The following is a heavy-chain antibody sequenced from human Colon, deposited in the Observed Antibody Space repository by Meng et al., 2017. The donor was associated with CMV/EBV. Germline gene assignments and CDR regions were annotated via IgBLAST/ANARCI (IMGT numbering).Heavy chain of an antibody. V-gene: IGHV4-38-2*02. D-gene: IGHD6-19*01. J-gene: IGHJ4*02. CDR1: GFSISRTYY. CDR2: IFHSGDT. Sequence: SETLSLTCTVSGFSISRTYYWGWIRQTPGKGLEWIASIFHSGDTYYNPSLRSRVTMSVDTSKNQFSLRLTSVTAADTAVYYCARYSSGFYTHIDHWGQGLPVTVSS. CDR3: ARYSSGFYTHIDH.